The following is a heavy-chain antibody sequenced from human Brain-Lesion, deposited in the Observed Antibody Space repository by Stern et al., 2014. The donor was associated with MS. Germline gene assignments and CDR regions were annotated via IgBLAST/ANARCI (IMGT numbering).Heavy chain of an antibody. J-gene: IGHJ4*02. Sequence: QVQLVQSGPGLVKPSETLSLTCTVSGGSISSSTYYWAWIRQPPGKGLEWIANIYYSGFTYYNPSLKSRVTISVDMSKNQFSLKLSSVTAADTAIYYCARHDSVPRPSQLYSARDRGPGYFDYWGQGTLVTVSS. CDR3: ARHDSVPRPSQLYSARDRGPGYFDY. CDR2: IYYSGFT. D-gene: IGHD1-26*01. CDR1: GGSISSSTYY. V-gene: IGHV4-39*01.